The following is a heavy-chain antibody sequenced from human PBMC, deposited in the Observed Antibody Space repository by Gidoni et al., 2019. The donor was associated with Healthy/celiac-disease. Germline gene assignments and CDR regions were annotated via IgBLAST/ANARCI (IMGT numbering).Heavy chain of an antibody. D-gene: IGHD2-8*01. Sequence: EVQLVESGGVVVQPGGYLRHSWTASGFTLDDYTMHWFRQAPGKGLECVSLISWDGGSTYYADSVKGRFTISRDNSKNSLYLQMNSLRTEDTALYYCAKPGVREAGWFDPWGQGPLVTVSS. CDR2: ISWDGGST. V-gene: IGHV3-43*01. CDR1: GFTLDDYT. J-gene: IGHJ5*02. CDR3: AKPGVREAGWFDP.